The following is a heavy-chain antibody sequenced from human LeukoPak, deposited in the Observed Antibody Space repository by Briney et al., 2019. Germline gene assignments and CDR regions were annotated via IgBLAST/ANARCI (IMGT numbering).Heavy chain of an antibody. CDR2: INPNSGGT. CDR1: GYTFTGYY. D-gene: IGHD3-3*01. CDR3: ARVSVSWVEWSSFDY. Sequence: GASVKVSCKASGYTFTGYYMHWVRQAPGQGLEWMGWINPNSGGTNYAQKFQGRVTMTRDTSISTAYMELSRLRSDDTAVYYCARVSVSWVEWSSFDYWGQGTLVTVSS. J-gene: IGHJ4*02. V-gene: IGHV1-2*02.